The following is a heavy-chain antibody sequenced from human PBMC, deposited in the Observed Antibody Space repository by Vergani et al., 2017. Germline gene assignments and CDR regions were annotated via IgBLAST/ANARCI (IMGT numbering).Heavy chain of an antibody. CDR1: GFTFSDYY. CDR2: ISSSSSYT. CDR3: AGSDYAQNGFDP. V-gene: IGHV3-11*06. J-gene: IGHJ5*02. D-gene: IGHD4-17*01. Sequence: QVQLVESGGGLVKPGGSLRLSCAASGFTFSDYYMSWIRQAPGKGLEWVSYISSSSSYTNYADSVKGRFTISRDNAKNSRYLQMNSLRAEDTAVYYCAGSDYAQNGFDPWGQGTLVTVSS.